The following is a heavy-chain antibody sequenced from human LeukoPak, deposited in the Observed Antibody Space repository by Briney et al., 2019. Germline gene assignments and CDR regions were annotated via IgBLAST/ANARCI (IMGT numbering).Heavy chain of an antibody. CDR3: ARERATLDYYYYMDV. Sequence: GGSLRLSCVASGFTFRSHGMNWVRQAPGKGLEWVSGIRGDGITTYYADSVKGRFTISRDNSKNTLYLQMNSLRAEDTALYYCARERATLDYYYYMDVWGKGTTVTVSS. J-gene: IGHJ6*03. D-gene: IGHD5-12*01. CDR2: IRGDGITT. CDR1: GFTFRSHG. V-gene: IGHV3-23*01.